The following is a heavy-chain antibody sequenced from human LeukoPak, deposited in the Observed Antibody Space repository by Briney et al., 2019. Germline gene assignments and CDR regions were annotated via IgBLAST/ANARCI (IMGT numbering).Heavy chain of an antibody. J-gene: IGHJ6*03. V-gene: IGHV3-30*04. CDR1: GFTFSSYA. Sequence: PGGSLRLSCAASGFTFSSYAMHWVRQAPDKGLEWVAVISYDGSNKYYADSVKGRFTISRDNSKNTLYLQMNSLRAEDTAVYYCARAQNYYYYYMDVWGKGTTVTVSS. CDR3: ARAQNYYYYYMDV. CDR2: ISYDGSNK.